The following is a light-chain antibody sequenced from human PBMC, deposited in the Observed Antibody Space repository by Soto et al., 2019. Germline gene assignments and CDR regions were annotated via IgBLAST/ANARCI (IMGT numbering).Light chain of an antibody. CDR2: EVS. J-gene: IGLJ3*02. CDR3: SSYAGSKTL. Sequence: QSALTQPLSASGSPGQSVTISCTGTSSDVGNYNYVSWYQQHPGKAPKLMIYEVSKRPSGVPDRFSGSKSGHTASLTVSGLQAEDEADYYCSSYAGSKTLFGGGTKLTVL. V-gene: IGLV2-8*01. CDR1: SSDVGNYNY.